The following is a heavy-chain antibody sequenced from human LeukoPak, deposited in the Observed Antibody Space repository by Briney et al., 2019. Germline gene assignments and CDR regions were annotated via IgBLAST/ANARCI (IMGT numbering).Heavy chain of an antibody. CDR2: IDTSGST. CDR1: GGSISSGSYY. D-gene: IGHD6-13*01. Sequence: SETLSLTCTVSGGSISSGSYYWGWIRQPAGKGLEWIGRIDTSGSTNYNPSLKRRVTISVDTSKNQFSLKLSSVTAADTAVYYCARAAALGLDYWGQGTLVTVSS. J-gene: IGHJ4*02. CDR3: ARAAALGLDY. V-gene: IGHV4-61*02.